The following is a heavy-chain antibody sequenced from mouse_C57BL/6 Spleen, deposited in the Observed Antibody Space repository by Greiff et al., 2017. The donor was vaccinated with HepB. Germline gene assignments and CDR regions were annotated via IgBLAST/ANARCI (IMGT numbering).Heavy chain of an antibody. CDR2: IYPRSGNT. D-gene: IGHD1-1*01. V-gene: IGHV1-81*01. J-gene: IGHJ3*01. Sequence: QVQLQQSGAELARPGASVKLSCKASGYTFTSYGIRWVKQRTGQGLEWIGEIYPRSGNTNYNEKFKGKATLTADKSSSTAYMELRSLASEDSAVFFCAREDYGSSWFAYWGQGTLVTVSA. CDR1: GYTFTSYG. CDR3: AREDYGSSWFAY.